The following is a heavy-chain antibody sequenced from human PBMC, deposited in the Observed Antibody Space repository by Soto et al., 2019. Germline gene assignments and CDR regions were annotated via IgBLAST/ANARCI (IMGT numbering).Heavy chain of an antibody. D-gene: IGHD6-13*01. Sequence: EVQLLESGGGLVQPGGSLRLSCAASGFTFSSYAMSWVRQAPGKGLEWVSVICGSGDSTYYADSVRGRFTISRDNSKNTLYLQMNSLRAEDTAVYYCAKDRDGAAAGPTKFYGMDVWGQGTTVTVSS. CDR2: ICGSGDST. CDR3: AKDRDGAAAGPTKFYGMDV. CDR1: GFTFSSYA. J-gene: IGHJ6*02. V-gene: IGHV3-23*01.